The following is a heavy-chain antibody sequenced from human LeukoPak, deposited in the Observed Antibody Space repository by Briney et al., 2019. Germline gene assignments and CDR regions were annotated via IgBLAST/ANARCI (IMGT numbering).Heavy chain of an antibody. J-gene: IGHJ4*02. CDR1: GFTFSSYG. D-gene: IGHD2-15*01. V-gene: IGHV3-30*18. CDR2: ISYDGSNK. CDR3: AKCSGGSCYGVY. Sequence: GGSLRLSCAASGFTFSSYGMHWVRQAPGKGLEWVAVISYDGSNKYYADSVKGRFTISRDNSKNTLYLQMNSLRAEDTAVYYCAKCSGGSCYGVYWGQGTLVTVSS.